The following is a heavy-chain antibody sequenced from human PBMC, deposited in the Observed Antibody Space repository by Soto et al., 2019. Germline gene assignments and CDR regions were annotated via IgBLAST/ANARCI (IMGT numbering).Heavy chain of an antibody. CDR3: ARTYSSWWYYFDY. CDR1: GGTFSSYA. CDR2: IIPIFGTA. J-gene: IGHJ4*02. V-gene: IGHV1-69*01. Sequence: QVQLVQSGAEVKKPRSSVKVSCKASGGTFSSYAISGVRQAPGQGLEWMGGIIPIFGTANYAQKFQGRVTIPADESTSTAYMELSSLRSEDTAVYYCARTYSSWWYYFDYWGQGTLVTVSS. D-gene: IGHD6-13*01.